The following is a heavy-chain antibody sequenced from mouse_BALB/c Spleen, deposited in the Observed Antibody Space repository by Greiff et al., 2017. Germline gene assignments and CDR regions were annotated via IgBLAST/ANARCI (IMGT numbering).Heavy chain of an antibody. Sequence: VHLVESGPGLVAPSQCLSITCTVSGFSLTGYGVNWVRQPPGKGLEWLGLIWGDGSTDYNSALKSRLSISKDNSKSQVFLKMNSLQTDDTARYYCARDLGNYRFAYWGQGTLVTVSA. V-gene: IGHV2-6-7*01. CDR1: GFSLTGYG. J-gene: IGHJ3*01. CDR3: ARDLGNYRFAY. D-gene: IGHD2-1*01. CDR2: IWGDGST.